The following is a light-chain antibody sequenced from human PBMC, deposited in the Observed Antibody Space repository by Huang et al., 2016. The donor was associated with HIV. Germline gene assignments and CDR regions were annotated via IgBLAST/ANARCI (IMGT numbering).Light chain of an antibody. J-gene: IGKJ1*01. CDR3: QQYKSYSQT. Sequence: DIQMTQSPSTLSASVGDRVTITCRASQSISSWLAWYQQKPGKAPKLLIYKASSLEGGVPSRFSGSGSGTEFTLTINSLQPDDFATYYCQQYKSYSQTFGQGTKVEIK. CDR1: QSISSW. CDR2: KAS. V-gene: IGKV1-5*03.